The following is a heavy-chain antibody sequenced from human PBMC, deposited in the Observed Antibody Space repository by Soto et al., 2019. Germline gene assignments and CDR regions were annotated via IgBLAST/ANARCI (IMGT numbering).Heavy chain of an antibody. V-gene: IGHV4-39*07. J-gene: IGHJ4*02. CDR1: GGSISSSSYY. D-gene: IGHD2-2*01. CDR2: IYYSGST. CDR3: AGGYCSSSSCSSHDY. Sequence: SETLSLTCTVSGGSISSSSYYWGWIRQPPGKGLEWIGSIYYSGSTYYNPSLKSRVTVSVDTSKNQFSLKLSSVTAADTAVYYCAGGYCSSSSCSSHDYWGQGTLVTVSS.